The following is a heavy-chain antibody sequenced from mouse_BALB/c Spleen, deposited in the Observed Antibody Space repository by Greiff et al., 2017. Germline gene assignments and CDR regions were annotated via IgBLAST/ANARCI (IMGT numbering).Heavy chain of an antibody. CDR2: ISSGGGST. D-gene: IGHD1-2*01. Sequence: EVMLVESGGGLVKPGGSLKLSCAASGFAFSSYDMSWVRQTPEKRLEWVAYISSGGGSTYYPDTVKGRFTISRDNAKNTLYLQMSSLKSEDTAMYYCARRILRLRGGAMDYWGQGTSVTVSA. J-gene: IGHJ4*01. CDR3: ARRILRLRGGAMDY. V-gene: IGHV5-12-1*01. CDR1: GFAFSSYD.